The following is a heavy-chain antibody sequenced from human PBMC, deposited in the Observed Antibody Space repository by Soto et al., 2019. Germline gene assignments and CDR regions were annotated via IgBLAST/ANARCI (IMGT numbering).Heavy chain of an antibody. J-gene: IGHJ6*03. CDR3: AKTTGGYYYMDV. Sequence: SETLSLTCTVSGGSISSYYWTWIRQPPGKGLEWIGYIYYSGSTNYSPTNYSPSLKSRVTISIDTSKIQFSLKLSSVTAADTAVYYCAKTTGGYYYMDVWGTGTTVTVSS. D-gene: IGHD1-1*01. CDR1: GGSISSYY. CDR2: IYYSGSTNYSPT. V-gene: IGHV4-59*08.